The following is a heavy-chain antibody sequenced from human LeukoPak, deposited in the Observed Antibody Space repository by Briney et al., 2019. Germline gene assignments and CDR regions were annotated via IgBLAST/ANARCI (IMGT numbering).Heavy chain of an antibody. V-gene: IGHV3-66*04. Sequence: GGSLRLSCAASGFIVSGDFMSWVRQAPGKGLEWVSVIYSDGSTYYADSVKGRFTISRDNSKNTLDLQMTGLRAEDTAVYYCARQYSGSYGFDYWGQGALVTVSS. CDR2: IYSDGST. D-gene: IGHD1-26*01. CDR1: GFIVSGDF. J-gene: IGHJ4*02. CDR3: ARQYSGSYGFDY.